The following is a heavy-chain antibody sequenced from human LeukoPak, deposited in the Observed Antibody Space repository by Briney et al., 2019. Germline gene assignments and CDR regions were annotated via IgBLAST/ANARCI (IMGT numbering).Heavy chain of an antibody. Sequence: LGASVKVSCKASGYTFTSYDINWVRQATGQGLEWMGWMNPNSGNTGYAQKFQGRVTITRNTSISTAYMELSSLRSEDTAVYYCARVFYDSSGSAGGFLDHWGQGTLVTVSS. D-gene: IGHD3-22*01. CDR3: ARVFYDSSGSAGGFLDH. CDR2: MNPNSGNT. V-gene: IGHV1-8*03. CDR1: GYTFTSYD. J-gene: IGHJ4*02.